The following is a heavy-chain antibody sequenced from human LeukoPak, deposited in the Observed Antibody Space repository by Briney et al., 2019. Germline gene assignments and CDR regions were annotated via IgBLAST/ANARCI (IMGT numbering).Heavy chain of an antibody. CDR2: IYSGGST. Sequence: PGGSLRLSCVVSGFTVSNNYMSWVRQAPRKGLEWVSLIYSGGSTYYADSVKGRFTISRDNSKNTLYLQMNSLRAEDTAVYYCAKDRLITMIVVAHDAFDIWGQGTMVTVSS. V-gene: IGHV3-53*01. J-gene: IGHJ3*02. D-gene: IGHD3-22*01. CDR3: AKDRLITMIVVAHDAFDI. CDR1: GFTVSNNY.